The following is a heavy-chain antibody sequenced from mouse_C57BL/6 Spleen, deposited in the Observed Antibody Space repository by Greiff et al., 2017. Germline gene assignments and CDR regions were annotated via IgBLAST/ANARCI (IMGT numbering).Heavy chain of an antibody. J-gene: IGHJ4*01. CDR3: TRPLWSFYAMDY. V-gene: IGHV1-15*01. Sequence: VKLVESGAELVRPGASVTLSCKASGYTFTDYEMHWVKQTPVHGLEWIGAIDPETGGTAYNQKFKGKAILTADKSSSTAYMELRSLTSEDSAVYYCTRPLWSFYAMDYWGQGTSVTVSS. CDR2: IDPETGGT. D-gene: IGHD1-1*02. CDR1: GYTFTDYE.